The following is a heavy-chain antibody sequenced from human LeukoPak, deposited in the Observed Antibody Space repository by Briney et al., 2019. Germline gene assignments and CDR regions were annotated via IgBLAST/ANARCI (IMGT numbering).Heavy chain of an antibody. CDR3: ARVRGIWFGELSTDYYGMDV. Sequence: PGGSLRLSCAASGFTSSSYGMHWVRQAPGKGLEWVAVISYDGSNKYYADSVKGRFTISRDNSKNTLYLQMNSLRAEDTAVYYCARVRGIWFGELSTDYYGMDVWGQGTTVTVSS. D-gene: IGHD3-10*01. CDR2: ISYDGSNK. CDR1: GFTSSSYG. J-gene: IGHJ6*02. V-gene: IGHV3-30*03.